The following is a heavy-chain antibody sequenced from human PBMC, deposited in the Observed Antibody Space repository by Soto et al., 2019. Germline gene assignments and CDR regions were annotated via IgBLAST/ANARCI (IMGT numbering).Heavy chain of an antibody. CDR2: IVVGSGNA. Sequence: QMQLVQSGPEVKKPGTSVKVSCKASGFTLISSAVQWVRQARGQGLEWIGWIVVGSGNANYAQKLQERVTISRDMSTSTVYMELSSLRSEDTAVYYCAAAILGQPPYFYGMDVWGQGTTVTVP. CDR1: GFTLISSA. V-gene: IGHV1-58*01. CDR3: AAAILGQPPYFYGMDV. D-gene: IGHD6-13*01. J-gene: IGHJ6*02.